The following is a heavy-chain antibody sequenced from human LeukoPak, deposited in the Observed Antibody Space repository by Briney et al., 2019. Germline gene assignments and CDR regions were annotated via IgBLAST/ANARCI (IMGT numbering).Heavy chain of an antibody. D-gene: IGHD4-17*01. Sequence: GGSLRLSCAASGFTFSDYYMSWIRQAPGKGLEWVSYISSSGSTIYYADSVKGRFTISRDNAKNSLYLQMNSLRAEDTAVYYCARGSHDYGDYVSYYYYYGMDVWGQGTTVTVSS. CDR3: ARGSHDYGDYVSYYYYYGMDV. V-gene: IGHV3-11*01. CDR2: ISSSGSTI. CDR1: GFTFSDYY. J-gene: IGHJ6*02.